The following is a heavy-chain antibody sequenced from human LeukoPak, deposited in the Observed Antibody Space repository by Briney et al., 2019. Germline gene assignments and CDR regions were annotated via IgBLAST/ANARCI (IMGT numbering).Heavy chain of an antibody. CDR2: ISGSGAST. CDR3: AKDVGKWESLHFFDY. V-gene: IGHV3-23*01. Sequence: GGSLRLSCLTSGFTFSTNAMSWVRQAPGKGLEWISGISGSGASTYYADSVTGRFTISRDNSRNTLYLQMNSLRGDDAAVYYCAKDVGKWESLHFFDYWGQGTLVTVSS. D-gene: IGHD1-26*01. CDR1: GFTFSTNA. J-gene: IGHJ4*02.